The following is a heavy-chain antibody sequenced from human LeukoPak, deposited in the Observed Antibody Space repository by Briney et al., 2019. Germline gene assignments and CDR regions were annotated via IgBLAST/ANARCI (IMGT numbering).Heavy chain of an antibody. Sequence: SETLSLTCTVSGGSISTYYWTWIRQPPGKGLEWIGYIYYSGSTNYNPSLKSRVTISVDTSKNQFSLKLSSVTAADTAVYYCARGYRQYYFDYWGQGTLVTVSS. D-gene: IGHD3-22*01. V-gene: IGHV4-59*01. CDR2: IYYSGST. J-gene: IGHJ4*02. CDR1: GGSISTYY. CDR3: ARGYRQYYFDY.